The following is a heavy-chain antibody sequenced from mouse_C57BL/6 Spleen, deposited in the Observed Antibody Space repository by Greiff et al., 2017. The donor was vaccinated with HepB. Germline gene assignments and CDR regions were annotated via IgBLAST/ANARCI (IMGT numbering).Heavy chain of an antibody. Sequence: LVEPGASVKISCKASGYSFTDYNMNWVKQSNGKSLEWIGVINPNYGTTSYNQKFKGKATLTVDQSSSTAYMQLNSLTSEDSAVYYCARYGSSPSYYYAMDYWGQGTSVTVSS. V-gene: IGHV1-39*01. J-gene: IGHJ4*01. CDR1: GYSFTDYN. D-gene: IGHD1-1*01. CDR2: INPNYGTT. CDR3: ARYGSSPSYYYAMDY.